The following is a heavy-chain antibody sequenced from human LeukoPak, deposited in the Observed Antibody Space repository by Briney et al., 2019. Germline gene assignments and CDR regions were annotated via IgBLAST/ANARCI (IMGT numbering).Heavy chain of an antibody. CDR2: INHSGST. V-gene: IGHV4-34*01. Sequence: PSETLSLTCAVYGGSFSGYYWSWIRQPPGKGLEWIGEINHSGSTNYNPSLKSRVTISVDTSKNQFSLQPNSVTPEDTAVYYCARVGGYYGSGSGGYYMDVWGKGTTVTVSS. J-gene: IGHJ6*03. CDR3: ARVGGYYGSGSGGYYMDV. CDR1: GGSFSGYY. D-gene: IGHD3-10*01.